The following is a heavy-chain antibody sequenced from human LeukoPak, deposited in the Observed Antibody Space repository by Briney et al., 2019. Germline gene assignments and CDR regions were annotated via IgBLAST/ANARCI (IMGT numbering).Heavy chain of an antibody. D-gene: IGHD4-17*01. CDR2: IYYSGST. CDR3: ARVPTVTFFDY. V-gene: IGHV4-39*07. Sequence: PSETLSLTCTVSGGSISSSSYYWGWIRQPPGKGLEWIGTIYYSGSTYYNPSLKSRVTISVDTSKNQFSLRLSSVTAADTAVYYCARVPTVTFFDYWGQGTLVTVSS. J-gene: IGHJ4*02. CDR1: GGSISSSSYY.